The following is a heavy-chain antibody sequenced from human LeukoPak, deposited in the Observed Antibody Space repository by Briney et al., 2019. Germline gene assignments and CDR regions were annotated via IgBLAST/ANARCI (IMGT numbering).Heavy chain of an antibody. Sequence: SETLSLTCTVSGGSISSYYWSWIRQPSGKGLEWIGYIYYSGSTNYNPSLKSRVTISVDTSKNQFSLKLSSVTAADTAVYYCARDYYYGSGSYYLGYWGQGTLVTVSS. CDR2: IYYSGST. CDR3: ARDYYYGSGSYYLGY. V-gene: IGHV4-59*01. J-gene: IGHJ4*02. D-gene: IGHD3-10*01. CDR1: GGSISSYY.